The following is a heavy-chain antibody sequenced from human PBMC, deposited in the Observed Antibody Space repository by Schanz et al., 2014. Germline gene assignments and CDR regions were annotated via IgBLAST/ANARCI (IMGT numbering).Heavy chain of an antibody. Sequence: EVFLVESGGGLVQPGGSLRLSCAASGFAFSSYLMSWVLQAPGKGLEWVSGIGGSGGSTDYADSVKGRFTISRDNAKNSLYLEMTSLRGEDTAVYYCARENLNWEAFDIWGQGTMVTVSS. CDR2: IGGSGGST. CDR3: ARENLNWEAFDI. V-gene: IGHV3-23*04. CDR1: GFAFSSYL. J-gene: IGHJ3*02. D-gene: IGHD7-27*01.